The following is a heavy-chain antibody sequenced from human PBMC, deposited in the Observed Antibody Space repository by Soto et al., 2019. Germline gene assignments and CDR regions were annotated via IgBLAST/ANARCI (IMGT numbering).Heavy chain of an antibody. CDR1: GFTFSSYG. Sequence: QVQLVESGGGVVQPGRSLRLSCAASGFTFSSYGMHWVRQAPGKGLEWVAVISYDGSNKYYADSVKGRFTISRDNSXNPXYLQMNSLRAEDTAVYYCAKDRPSGSRPYYYGMDVWGQGTTVTVSS. CDR2: ISYDGSNK. D-gene: IGHD1-26*01. J-gene: IGHJ6*02. CDR3: AKDRPSGSRPYYYGMDV. V-gene: IGHV3-30*18.